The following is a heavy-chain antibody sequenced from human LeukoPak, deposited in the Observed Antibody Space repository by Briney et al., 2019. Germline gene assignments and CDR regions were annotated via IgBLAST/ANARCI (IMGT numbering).Heavy chain of an antibody. Sequence: PGRSLRLSCAASGFTFNSFGMHWVRQAPGKGLEWVGVISYDGSNKYSADSVKGRFTISRDNSKNTLYLQMNSLRPEDTAVYYCATDHGFHYGAYFDYWGQGTLVTVSS. D-gene: IGHD4-17*01. CDR3: ATDHGFHYGAYFDY. CDR1: GFTFNSFG. V-gene: IGHV3-30*03. J-gene: IGHJ4*02. CDR2: ISYDGSNK.